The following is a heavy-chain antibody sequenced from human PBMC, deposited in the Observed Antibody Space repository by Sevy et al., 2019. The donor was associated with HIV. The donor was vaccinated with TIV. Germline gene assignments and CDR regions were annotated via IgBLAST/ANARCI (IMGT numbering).Heavy chain of an antibody. CDR3: VKAIAKDGSF. D-gene: IGHD6-13*01. V-gene: IGHV3-23*01. J-gene: IGHJ4*02. CDR1: GYTFSNYV. CDR2: IRGSGDKT. Sequence: LSLTCAASGYTFSNYVMTWVRHSPGKGLEWVASIRGSGDKTFYADSVKGRFTISRDNARNLVFLQMSSLRVDDSALYYCVKAIAKDGSFWGQGTLVTVSS.